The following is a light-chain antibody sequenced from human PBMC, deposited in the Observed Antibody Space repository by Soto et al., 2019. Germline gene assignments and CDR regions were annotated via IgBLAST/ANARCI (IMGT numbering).Light chain of an antibody. CDR1: QSVFSS. J-gene: IGKJ1*01. CDR2: GSA. CDR3: QQYHSWPA. V-gene: IGKV3-15*01. Sequence: EIVMTQSPATLSLSPWERSTLSCRASQSVFSSLAWYQQRPGQAPRLLIYGSATRATGIPDRFSGSGSGTEFTLTISSLQSEDSAVYYCQQYHSWPAFGQGTKVDIK.